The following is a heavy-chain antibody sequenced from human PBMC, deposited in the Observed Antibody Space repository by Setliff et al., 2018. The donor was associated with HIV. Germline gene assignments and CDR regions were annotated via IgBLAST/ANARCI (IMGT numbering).Heavy chain of an antibody. D-gene: IGHD4-17*01. CDR2: INVGKGDT. Sequence: ASVKVSCKAFGYTFTTYSLHWVRQAPGQSLEWMGWINVGKGDTKSSQKFQGRFTITTDTSANTAYMELSSLTSDDTAVYYLPPFYGDYGDWFDPWGQGTLVTVSS. CDR1: GYTFTTYS. V-gene: IGHV1-3*01. CDR3: PPFYGDYGDWFDP. J-gene: IGHJ5*02.